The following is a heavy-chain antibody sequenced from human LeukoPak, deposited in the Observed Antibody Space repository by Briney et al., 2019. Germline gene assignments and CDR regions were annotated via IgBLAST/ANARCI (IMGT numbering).Heavy chain of an antibody. CDR2: IWYDGSNK. V-gene: IGHV3-33*01. CDR1: GFTFSSYG. D-gene: IGHD2-2*03. Sequence: GGSLRLSCAASGFTFSSYGMHWVRQASGKGLEWVAVIWYDGSNKYYADSVKGRFTISRDNSKNTLYLQMNSLRAEDTAVYYCARDGYCSSTSCFDYWGQRTLVTVSS. CDR3: ARDGYCSSTSCFDY. J-gene: IGHJ4*02.